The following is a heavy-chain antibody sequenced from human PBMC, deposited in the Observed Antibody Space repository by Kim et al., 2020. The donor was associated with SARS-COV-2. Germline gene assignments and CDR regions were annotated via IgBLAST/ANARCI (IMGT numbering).Heavy chain of an antibody. CDR1: GGSISSSSYY. D-gene: IGHD3-10*01. CDR3: ARRYYYGSGSYFDWFDP. J-gene: IGHJ5*02. CDR2: IYYSGST. Sequence: SETLSLTCTVSGGSISSSSYYWGWIRQPPGKGREWIGSIYYSGSTYYNPSLKSRVTISVDTSKNQFSLKLSSVTAADTAVYYCARRYYYGSGSYFDWFDPWGQGTLVSGYS. V-gene: IGHV4-39*01.